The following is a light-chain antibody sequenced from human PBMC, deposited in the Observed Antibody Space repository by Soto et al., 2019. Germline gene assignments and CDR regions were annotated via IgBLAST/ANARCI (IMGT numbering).Light chain of an antibody. Sequence: ETVLTQSQSTLSLSPGERATVSCRASQSVGGNSLAWYQQRPGQAPRLLIYDTSKRATGIPDRFSGSGSGTDFTLTISRLEPADFAVYYCQQYQNSPRTFGQGTKVDIK. CDR2: DTS. CDR3: QQYQNSPRT. CDR1: QSVGGNS. J-gene: IGKJ1*01. V-gene: IGKV3-20*01.